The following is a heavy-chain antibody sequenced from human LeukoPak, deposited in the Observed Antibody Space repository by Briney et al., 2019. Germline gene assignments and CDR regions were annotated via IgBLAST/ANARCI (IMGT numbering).Heavy chain of an antibody. Sequence: SETLSLTCTVSGGSISSGDYYWSWIRQPPGKGPEWIGYIYYSGSTYYNPSLKSRVTISVDTSKNQFSLKLSSVTAADTAVYYCARVSYSNQYYFDYWGQGTLVTVSS. CDR2: IYYSGST. V-gene: IGHV4-30-4*01. CDR1: GGSISSGDYY. J-gene: IGHJ4*02. D-gene: IGHD4-11*01. CDR3: ARVSYSNQYYFDY.